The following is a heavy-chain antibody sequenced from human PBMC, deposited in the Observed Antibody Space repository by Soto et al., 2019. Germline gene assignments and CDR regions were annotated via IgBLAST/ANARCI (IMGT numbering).Heavy chain of an antibody. CDR1: GFTVSSNY. J-gene: IGHJ6*03. CDR3: ARVGYSSSSLPGVYYYYYMDV. CDR2: IYSGGST. V-gene: IGHV3-66*01. D-gene: IGHD6-6*01. Sequence: GGSLRLSCAASGFTVSSNYMSWVRQAPGKGLEWVSVIYSGGSTYYADSVKGRFTISRDNSKNTLYLQMNSLRAEDTAVYYCARVGYSSSSLPGVYYYYYMDVWGKGTTVTVSS.